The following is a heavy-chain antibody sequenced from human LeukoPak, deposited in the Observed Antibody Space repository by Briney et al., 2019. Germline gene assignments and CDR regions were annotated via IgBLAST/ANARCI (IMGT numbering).Heavy chain of an antibody. Sequence: ASVKVSCKASGYTLSSYYIHWVRQAPGQGLEWMGMVNPSGGNTPYAQKFQGRVTMTRDTSISTAYMELSSLTSDDTAVYYCARDQTVGTAMATLTMDVWGKGTTVTISS. CDR1: GYTLSSYY. V-gene: IGHV1-46*01. D-gene: IGHD5-18*01. J-gene: IGHJ6*03. CDR3: ARDQTVGTAMATLTMDV. CDR2: VNPSGGNT.